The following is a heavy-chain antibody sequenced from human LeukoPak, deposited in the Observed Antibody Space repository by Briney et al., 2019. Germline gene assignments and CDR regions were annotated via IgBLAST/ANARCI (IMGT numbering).Heavy chain of an antibody. D-gene: IGHD5-12*01. J-gene: IGHJ4*02. CDR2: IRTTDYGGTA. Sequence: GGSLRLSCSASGFTFADQPFTWVRQAPGKGLEWVAFIRTTDYGGTAEYATSVKGRFTFSRDDSKSMVYLQMDSLQSEDTAVYYCCRGYRTLPYWGQGTLVTVSS. CDR3: CRGYRTLPY. V-gene: IGHV3-49*04. CDR1: GFTFADQP.